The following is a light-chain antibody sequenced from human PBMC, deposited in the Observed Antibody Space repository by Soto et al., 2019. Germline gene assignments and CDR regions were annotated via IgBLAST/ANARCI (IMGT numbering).Light chain of an antibody. J-gene: IGLJ1*01. CDR2: EGN. CDR3: CSYAGFSSFV. Sequence: QSVLTQPAAVSGSPGQSITISYTGTSSDVGGYNFVSWYRQYSGEVPKLIIFEGNKRPSGVSDRFSASKSGNTASLTISGLQAEDQADYYCCSYAGFSSFVFGAGTKVTVL. V-gene: IGLV2-23*03. CDR1: SSDVGGYNF.